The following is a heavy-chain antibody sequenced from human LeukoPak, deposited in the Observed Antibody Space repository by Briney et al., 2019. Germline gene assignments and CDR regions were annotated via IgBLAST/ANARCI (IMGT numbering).Heavy chain of an antibody. CDR3: ARTCSSSSCHMVH. Sequence: GAPVKVSCKASGYTFANFGITWVRQAPGQGLEWMGWISVYNGNTNYAQNLQGTVTLTTDTSTSTAYMELRSLRSDDTALYYCARTCSSSSCHMVHWGQGTLVAASS. V-gene: IGHV1-18*01. CDR1: GYTFANFG. D-gene: IGHD2-2*02. J-gene: IGHJ4*02. CDR2: ISVYNGNT.